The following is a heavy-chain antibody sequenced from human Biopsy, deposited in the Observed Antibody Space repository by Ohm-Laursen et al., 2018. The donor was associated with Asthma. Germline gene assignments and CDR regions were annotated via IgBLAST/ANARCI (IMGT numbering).Heavy chain of an antibody. V-gene: IGHV3-23*01. CDR2: ITGSGGFT. CDR1: GFTFSNYA. J-gene: IGHJ4*02. Sequence: SLRLSCSVSGFTFSNYAMSWVRQAPGKGLEWVSRITGSGGFTYYADSVKGRFTISRDKSENTLSLQMNSLTAEDTAVYYCAREGVAGTHIEDWGQGTLVTVSS. D-gene: IGHD6-19*01. CDR3: AREGVAGTHIED.